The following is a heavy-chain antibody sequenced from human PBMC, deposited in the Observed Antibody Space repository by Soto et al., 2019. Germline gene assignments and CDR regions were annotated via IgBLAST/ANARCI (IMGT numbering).Heavy chain of an antibody. CDR1: GFTFSSYW. Sequence: LRLSCAASGFTFSSYWMHWVRQAPGKGLVWVSRVETDGSITNYADSVKGRFTISRDNAKNTVYLQMNSLRAEDTAMYYCATLNSYGADYWGQ. CDR2: VETDGSIT. D-gene: IGHD5-18*01. J-gene: IGHJ4*02. CDR3: ATLNSYGADY. V-gene: IGHV3-74*01.